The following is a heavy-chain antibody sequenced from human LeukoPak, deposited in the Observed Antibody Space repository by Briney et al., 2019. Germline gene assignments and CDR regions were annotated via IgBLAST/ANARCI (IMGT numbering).Heavy chain of an antibody. D-gene: IGHD1-26*01. J-gene: IGHJ4*02. CDR1: GGSISNSSYY. V-gene: IGHV4-39*01. CDR2: IYYSGSN. Sequence: KTSETLSLTCTVSGGSISNSSYYWGWIRQPPGKGLEWIGSIYYSGSNYYNPSLKSRVTISVDTSKNQFSLKLSSVTAADTAVYYCARHSPVGIFYFDYWGQGTLVTVSS. CDR3: ARHSPVGIFYFDY.